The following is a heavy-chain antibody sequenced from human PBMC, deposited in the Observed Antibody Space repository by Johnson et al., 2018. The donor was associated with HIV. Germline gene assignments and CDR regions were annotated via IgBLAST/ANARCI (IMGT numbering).Heavy chain of an antibody. CDR2: TWYDASYK. Sequence: MSWVRQAPGKGLEWVAVTWYDASYKYCTDSVKGRFTISRDNSKNTLYLQMNSLRAGDSAVYYCAREIIAARPSAFDIWGQGTMVTVSS. D-gene: IGHD6-6*01. V-gene: IGHV3-33*01. J-gene: IGHJ3*02. CDR3: AREIIAARPSAFDI.